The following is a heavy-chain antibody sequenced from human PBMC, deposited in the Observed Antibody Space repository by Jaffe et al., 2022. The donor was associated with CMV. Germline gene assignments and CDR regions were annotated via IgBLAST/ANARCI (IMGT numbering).Heavy chain of an antibody. CDR3: ARAGRGKDGYNSPYYYYGMDV. Sequence: EVQLVESGGGLVQPGGSLRLSCAASGFTFSSYSMNWVRQAPGKGLEWVSYISSSSSTIYYADSVKGRFTISRDNAKNSLYLQMNSLRDEDTAVYYCARAGRGKDGYNSPYYYYGMDVWGQGTTVTVSS. CDR1: GFTFSSYS. CDR2: ISSSSSTI. J-gene: IGHJ6*02. V-gene: IGHV3-48*02. D-gene: IGHD5-12*01.